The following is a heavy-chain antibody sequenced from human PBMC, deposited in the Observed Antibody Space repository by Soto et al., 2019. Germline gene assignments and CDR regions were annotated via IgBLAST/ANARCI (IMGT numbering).Heavy chain of an antibody. CDR2: ISVGGDKE. J-gene: IGHJ4*02. CDR3: SRWDGYGDY. CDR1: GFSVSSHS. Sequence: DVQLLQSGGGLVQPGGSLRVSCAASGFSVSSHSMTWVRQAPGKGLEYVSGISVGGDKEFYADSVTGRFTVSRDNSKNILYLQMDSLRVDDTAIYYCSRWDGYGDYWGQGTLVTVSS. V-gene: IGHV3-23*01. D-gene: IGHD5-18*01.